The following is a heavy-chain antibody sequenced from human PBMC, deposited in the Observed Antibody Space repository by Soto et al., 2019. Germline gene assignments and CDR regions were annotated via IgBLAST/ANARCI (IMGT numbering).Heavy chain of an antibody. CDR3: AGDRYYYDSSGYFLDY. J-gene: IGHJ4*02. CDR1: GGTFSSYA. Sequence: QVQLVQSGAEVKKPGSSVKVSCKASGGTFSSYAISWVRQAPGQGLEWMGGIIPIFGTANYAQKFQGRVTSTADKSASTAYMELSSLRSEDTAVYYCAGDRYYYDSSGYFLDYWGQGTLVTVSS. D-gene: IGHD3-22*01. V-gene: IGHV1-69*06. CDR2: IIPIFGTA.